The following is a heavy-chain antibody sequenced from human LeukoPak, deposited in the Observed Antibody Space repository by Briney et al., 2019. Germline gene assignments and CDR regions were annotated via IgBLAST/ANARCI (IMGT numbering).Heavy chain of an antibody. D-gene: IGHD3-3*01. CDR2: IYYSGST. CDR3: AREIHNYDFWSGYLNWFDP. J-gene: IGHJ5*02. V-gene: IGHV4-31*03. CDR1: GGSISSGGYY. Sequence: SQTLSLTCTVSGGSISSGGYYWSWIRQHPGKGLEWIGYIYYSGSTYYNPSLKSRVTISVDTSKNQFSLKLSSVTAADTAVYYCAREIHNYDFWSGYLNWFDPWGQGTLVTVSS.